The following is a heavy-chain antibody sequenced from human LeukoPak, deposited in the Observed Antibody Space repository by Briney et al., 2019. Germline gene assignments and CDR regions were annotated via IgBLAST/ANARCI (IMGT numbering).Heavy chain of an antibody. CDR3: AREVRTMVRGVIISYYYYMDV. V-gene: IGHV4-4*07. CDR2: IYTSGST. D-gene: IGHD3-10*01. CDR1: GGSISSYY. Sequence: SETLSLTCTVSGGSISSYYWSWIRQPAGKGLEWIGRIYTSGSTNYNPSLKSRVTMSVDTSKNQFSLKLSSVTAADTAVYYCAREVRTMVRGVIISYYYYMDVWGKGTTVTVSS. J-gene: IGHJ6*03.